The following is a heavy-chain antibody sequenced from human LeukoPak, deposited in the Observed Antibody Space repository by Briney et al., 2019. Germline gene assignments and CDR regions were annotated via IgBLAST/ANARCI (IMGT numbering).Heavy chain of an antibody. CDR1: GYSIGSSYW. D-gene: IGHD6-13*01. CDR3: VRKLAAAGHFDY. Sequence: PSETLSLTCAVSGYSIGSSYWWGWIRQPPGTGVEGIGYIYYTGSTNYNPSFKSRVSISVENSKNQFSLRLSTVTALDTAVYYCVRKLAAAGHFDYWGLGTLVTVSS. V-gene: IGHV4-28*06. J-gene: IGHJ4*02. CDR2: IYYTGST.